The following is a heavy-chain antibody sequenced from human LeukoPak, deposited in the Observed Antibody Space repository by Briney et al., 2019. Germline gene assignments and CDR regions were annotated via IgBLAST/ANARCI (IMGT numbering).Heavy chain of an antibody. CDR2: FYSGGNT. CDR3: AKLPSSGWLDY. J-gene: IGHJ4*02. D-gene: IGHD6-19*01. V-gene: IGHV3-53*01. Sequence: GGSLRLSCAASGFTFSSYAMHWVRQAPGKGLEWVSAFYSGGNTYYAGSVKGRFIISRDSSKNTLYLQMNNLRPEDTAMYYCAKLPSSGWLDYWGQGTLVTVSS. CDR1: GFTFSSYA.